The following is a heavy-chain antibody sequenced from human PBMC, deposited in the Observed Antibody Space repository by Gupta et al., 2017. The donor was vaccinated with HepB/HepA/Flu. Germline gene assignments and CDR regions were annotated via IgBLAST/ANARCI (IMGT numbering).Heavy chain of an antibody. D-gene: IGHD2-2*01. V-gene: IGHV4-34*01. J-gene: IGHJ6*03. CDR1: GGSFSGYY. Sequence: QVQLQQWGAGLLKPSETLSLTCAVYGGSFSGYYWSWIRQPPGKGLEWVGEINHSGSTNYNPSLKSRVTISVDTSKNQFSLKLSSVTAADTAVYYCARGRFGLGYCSSTSCYRWDYYYMDVWGKGTTVTVSS. CDR3: ARGRFGLGYCSSTSCYRWDYYYMDV. CDR2: INHSGST.